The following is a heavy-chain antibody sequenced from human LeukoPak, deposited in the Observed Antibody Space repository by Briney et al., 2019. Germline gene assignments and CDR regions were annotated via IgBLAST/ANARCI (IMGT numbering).Heavy chain of an antibody. CDR2: IIPIFGTA. J-gene: IGHJ4*02. CDR1: GYTFTSYA. CDR3: ARGLPYYYDSSGYGSPFDY. D-gene: IGHD3-22*01. V-gene: IGHV1-69*13. Sequence: ASVKVSCKASGYTFTSYAISWVRQAPGQGLEWMGGIIPIFGTANYAQKFQGRVTITADESTSTAYMELSSLRSEDTAVYYCARGLPYYYDSSGYGSPFDYWGQGTLVTVSS.